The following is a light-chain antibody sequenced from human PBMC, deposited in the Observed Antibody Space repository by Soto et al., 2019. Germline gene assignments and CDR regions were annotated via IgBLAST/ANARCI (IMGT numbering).Light chain of an antibody. CDR2: DAS. J-gene: IGKJ4*01. CDR1: ESVSTY. V-gene: IGKV3-11*01. CDR3: QQRSNWPLT. Sequence: EIVLTQSPATLSLSPGERATLSCRASESVSTYLAWYQQKPGQAPRLLMYDASNRVAGIPGRFSGSGSGTDFTLTIRGLEPEDFAVYSCQQRSNWPLTFGGGTKVDIK.